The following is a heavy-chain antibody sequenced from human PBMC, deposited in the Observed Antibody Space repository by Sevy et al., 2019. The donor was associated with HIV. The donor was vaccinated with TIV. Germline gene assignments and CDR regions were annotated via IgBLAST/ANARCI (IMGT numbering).Heavy chain of an antibody. V-gene: IGHV1-18*01. Sequence: ASVKVSCKASGYTFTSYGISWVRQAPGQGLEWMGWISAYNGNTNYAQKPQGRVTMTTDTSTSTAYIELRSLRSDDTAVYYCARGQPELGYCSGGSCSPPDYWGQGTLVTVSS. CDR2: ISAYNGNT. J-gene: IGHJ4*02. D-gene: IGHD2-15*01. CDR1: GYTFTSYG. CDR3: ARGQPELGYCSGGSCSPPDY.